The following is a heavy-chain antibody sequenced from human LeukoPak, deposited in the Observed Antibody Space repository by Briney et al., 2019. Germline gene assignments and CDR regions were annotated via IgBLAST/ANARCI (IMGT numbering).Heavy chain of an antibody. D-gene: IGHD2-2*02. CDR3: AKDRYCSSTSCYTGDY. J-gene: IGHJ4*02. CDR2: ISGSGGST. CDR1: GFSLTNYS. Sequence: GGSLRLSCAASGFSLTNYSMHWVRQAPGKGLEWVSAISGSGGSTYYADSVKGRFTISRDNSKNTLYLQMNSLRAEDTAVYYCAKDRYCSSTSCYTGDYWGQGTLVTVSS. V-gene: IGHV3-23*01.